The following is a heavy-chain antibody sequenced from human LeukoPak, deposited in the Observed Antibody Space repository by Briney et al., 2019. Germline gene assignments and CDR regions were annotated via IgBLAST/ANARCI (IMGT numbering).Heavy chain of an antibody. CDR1: GGTFSSYA. V-gene: IGHV1-69*13. D-gene: IGHD3-10*01. CDR3: AREIGSGSYRPMDV. Sequence: SVKVSCKASGGTFSSYAISWVRQAPGQGLEWMGGIIPIFGTANYAQKFQGRVTITADESTSTAYMELSSLRSEDTAVYYCAREIGSGSYRPMDVWGQGTTVTVSS. J-gene: IGHJ6*02. CDR2: IIPIFGTA.